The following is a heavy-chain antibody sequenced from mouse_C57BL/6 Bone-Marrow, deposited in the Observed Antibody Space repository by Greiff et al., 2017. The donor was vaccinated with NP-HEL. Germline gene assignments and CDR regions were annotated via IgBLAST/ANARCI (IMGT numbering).Heavy chain of an antibody. CDR1: GFNIKDDY. D-gene: IGHD1-1*01. CDR2: IDPENGDT. J-gene: IGHJ4*01. V-gene: IGHV14-4*01. Sequence: EVKLMESGAELVRPGASVKLSCTVSGFNIKDDYMHWVKQRPEQGLEWIGWIDPENGDTDYASKFQGKATLTADTSSTTAYLHLSSLTSEDTAVYYCTTGGSSPYAMDYWGQGTSVTVSS. CDR3: TTGGSSPYAMDY.